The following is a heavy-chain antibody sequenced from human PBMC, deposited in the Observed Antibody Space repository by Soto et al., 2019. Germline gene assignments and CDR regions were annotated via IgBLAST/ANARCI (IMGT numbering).Heavy chain of an antibody. CDR1: GFTFRSYV. D-gene: IGHD3-16*01. CDR2: ISGPGGSR. CDR3: ARFRYGIGWDF. V-gene: IGHV3-23*01. J-gene: IGHJ4*02. Sequence: EVEVLESGGGLEQPGGSLRLSCAASGFTFRSYVMSWVRQAPGKGLEWVSSISGPGGSRYYADSVRGRFTISRDNSNNTVYLQMDSLRDEDTATYYCARFRYGIGWDFWGQGPLVTVSS.